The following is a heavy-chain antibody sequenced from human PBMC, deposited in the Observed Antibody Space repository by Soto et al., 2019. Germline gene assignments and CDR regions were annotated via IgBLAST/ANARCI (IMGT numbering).Heavy chain of an antibody. J-gene: IGHJ4*02. Sequence: ASVTVSCQTSGSTFTSDGISWGRQAPGQGLEWMGWISAYNGNTNYAQKLQGRVTMTTDTSTSTAYMELRSLRSDDTAVYYCARNWDYDILTGPYGGYFDYWGQGTLVTVS. CDR2: ISAYNGNT. CDR3: ARNWDYDILTGPYGGYFDY. D-gene: IGHD3-9*01. V-gene: IGHV1-18*01. CDR1: GSTFTSDG.